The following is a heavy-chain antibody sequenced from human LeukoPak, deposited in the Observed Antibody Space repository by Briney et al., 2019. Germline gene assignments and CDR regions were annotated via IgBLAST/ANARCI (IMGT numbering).Heavy chain of an antibody. CDR1: GFTFSRSW. Sequence: PGGSLRLSCAASGFTFSRSWMNWVRQAPGKGLEWVANINPDGTEKRFVDSVRGRFTMSRDNAQNLLYLQMNSLRVEDTATFFCAGWTDRGYNYWGQGTVVTVSS. J-gene: IGHJ4*02. CDR2: INPDGTEK. V-gene: IGHV3-7*01. D-gene: IGHD5-24*01. CDR3: AGWTDRGYNY.